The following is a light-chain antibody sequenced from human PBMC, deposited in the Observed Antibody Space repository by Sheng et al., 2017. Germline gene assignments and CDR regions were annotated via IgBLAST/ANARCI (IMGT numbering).Light chain of an antibody. CDR1: SSDVGAYKY. J-gene: IGLJ2*01. Sequence: QSALTQPPSASGSLGQSVTISCTGSSSDVGAYKYVSWYQQHPGKGPKLLIYEISKRPSGVPDRFSGSRSGNTASLTVSGLQAEDEADYYCSSYAGNSNLVFGGGTKVIVL. V-gene: IGLV2-8*01. CDR2: EIS. CDR3: SSYAGNSNLV.